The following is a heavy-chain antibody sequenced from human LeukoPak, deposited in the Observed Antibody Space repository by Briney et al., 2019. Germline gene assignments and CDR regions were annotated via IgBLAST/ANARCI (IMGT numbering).Heavy chain of an antibody. D-gene: IGHD3/OR15-3a*01. V-gene: IGHV1-69*05. CDR1: GGTFSSYA. Sequence: ASVTVSFTASGGTFSSYAISWVRQAPGQGLEWMGGIIPIFGTANYAQKLQGRVTMTTDTSTSTAYMELRSLRSDDTAVYYCARFERWTGTVYLDYWGQGTLVTVSS. J-gene: IGHJ4*02. CDR2: IIPIFGTA. CDR3: ARFERWTGTVYLDY.